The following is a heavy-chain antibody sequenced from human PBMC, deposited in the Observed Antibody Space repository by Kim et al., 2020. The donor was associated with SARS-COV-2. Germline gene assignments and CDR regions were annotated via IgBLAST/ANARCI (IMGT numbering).Heavy chain of an antibody. J-gene: IGHJ4*01. CDR1: DFTFRNYA. CDR3: ARDVGSNSLDYFDY. V-gene: IGHV3-23*01. CDR2: ITASGRDT. D-gene: IGHD1-1*01. Sequence: GGSLRLSCEASDFTFRNYAMNWVRQAPGKRLEWVSAITASGRDTYYAGSVKGRFTISRDNSKNSLYLQLDSLRGGDTAIYYCARDVGSNSLDYFDYWG.